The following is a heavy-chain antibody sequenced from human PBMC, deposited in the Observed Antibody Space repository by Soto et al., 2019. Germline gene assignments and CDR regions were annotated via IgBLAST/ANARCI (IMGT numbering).Heavy chain of an antibody. CDR3: AKSITIFGVVRPGGAFDI. Sequence: QVQLVQSGAEVKKPGASVKVSCKASGYTFTSYGISWVRQAPGQGLEWMGWISAYNGNTNYAQKLQGRVTMTTDTSTSTACMELRSLRSDDTAVYYCAKSITIFGVVRPGGAFDIWGQGTMLTVSS. CDR1: GYTFTSYG. D-gene: IGHD3-3*01. CDR2: ISAYNGNT. V-gene: IGHV1-18*01. J-gene: IGHJ3*02.